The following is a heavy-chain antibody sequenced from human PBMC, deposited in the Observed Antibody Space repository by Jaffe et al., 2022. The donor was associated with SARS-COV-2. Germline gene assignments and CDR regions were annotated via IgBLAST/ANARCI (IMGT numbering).Heavy chain of an antibody. CDR1: GGSFSGFY. Sequence: QVQLQQWGAGLLKPSETLSLTCVVYGGSFSGFYWSWIRQSPGKGLEWIGEVNHIGSTNYNSSLKSRVTISIDTSKNQLSLKLTSVTAADTALYYCARRGFYSYLDVWGKGTTVTVSS. D-gene: IGHD2-21*01. CDR2: VNHIGST. J-gene: IGHJ6*03. V-gene: IGHV4-34*01. CDR3: ARRGFYSYLDV.